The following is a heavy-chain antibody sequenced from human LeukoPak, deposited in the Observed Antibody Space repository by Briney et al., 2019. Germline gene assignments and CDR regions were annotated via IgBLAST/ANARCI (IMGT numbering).Heavy chain of an antibody. D-gene: IGHD7-27*01. V-gene: IGHV1-2*02. CDR2: INPNSGGT. J-gene: IGHJ4*02. CDR1: GYTFTGYY. Sequence: ASVKVSCKASGYTFTGYYMHWVRQAPGQGLEWMGWINPNSGGTNYAQKFQGRVTMTRDTSISTAYMELSRLRSDDTAVHYCARDKLGSGFGSYWGQGTLVTVSS. CDR3: ARDKLGSGFGSY.